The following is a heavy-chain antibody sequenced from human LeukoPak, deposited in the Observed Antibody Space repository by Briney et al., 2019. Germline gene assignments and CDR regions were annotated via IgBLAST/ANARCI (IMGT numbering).Heavy chain of an antibody. CDR2: IYPGDSDT. D-gene: IGHD3-10*01. J-gene: IGHJ6*02. CDR3: ARLGDRHDLWFGELLAHNKNYYYYYGMDV. Sequence: TGESLKISCKGSGYSFTNYWIGWVRQMPGKGLEWMGIIYPGDSDTRYSPSFQGQVTISADKSISTAYLQWSSLKASDTAMYYCARLGDRHDLWFGELLAHNKNYYYYYGMDVWGQGTTVTVSS. V-gene: IGHV5-51*01. CDR1: GYSFTNYW.